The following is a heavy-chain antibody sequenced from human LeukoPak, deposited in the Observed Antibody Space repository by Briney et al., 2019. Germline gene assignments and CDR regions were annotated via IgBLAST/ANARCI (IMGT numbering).Heavy chain of an antibody. CDR2: IYYTGKT. Sequence: SETLSLTCTVSGDSVSNGNYYWSWLRQPPGKALEWIGHIYYTGKTYYNPSLEGRVTILVDTSRNHFSVKLSSVTAADTAVYYCARSQNYYGSGDYWSQGTLVTVSS. D-gene: IGHD3-10*01. CDR3: ARSQNYYGSGDY. CDR1: GDSVSNGNYY. V-gene: IGHV4-61*03. J-gene: IGHJ4*02.